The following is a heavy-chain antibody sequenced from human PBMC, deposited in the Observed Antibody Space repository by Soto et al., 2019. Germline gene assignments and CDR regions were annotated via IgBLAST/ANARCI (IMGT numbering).Heavy chain of an antibody. CDR1: GYTFTSYY. J-gene: IGHJ6*02. CDR2: INPSGGST. CDR3: ARDLYSYYDFWSGSLPYYYYGMDV. Sequence: ASVKVSCKPSGYTFTSYYMHWVRQAPGQGHKWMGIINPSGGSTSYAQKFQGRVTMTRDTSTSTVYMELSSLRSEDTAVYYCARDLYSYYDFWSGSLPYYYYGMDVWGQGTTVTVSS. D-gene: IGHD3-3*01. V-gene: IGHV1-46*01.